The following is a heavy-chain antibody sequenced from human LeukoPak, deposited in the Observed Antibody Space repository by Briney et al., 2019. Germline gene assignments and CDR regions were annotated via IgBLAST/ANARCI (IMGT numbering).Heavy chain of an antibody. CDR1: GYTFTSYG. D-gene: IGHD3-22*01. CDR3: ARVLVRSSGYFSPAYFDY. J-gene: IGHJ4*02. Sequence: GASVKVSCKASGYTFTSYGISWVRQAPGQGLEWMGGIIPIFGTANYAQKFQGRVTITADKSTSTAYMELSSLRSEDTAVYYCARVLVRSSGYFSPAYFDYWGQGTLVTVSS. CDR2: IIPIFGTA. V-gene: IGHV1-69*06.